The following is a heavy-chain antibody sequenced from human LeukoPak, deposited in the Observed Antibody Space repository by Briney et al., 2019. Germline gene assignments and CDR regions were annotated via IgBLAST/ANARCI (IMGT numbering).Heavy chain of an antibody. J-gene: IGHJ4*02. CDR1: GFTFSSYP. CDR2: IRGNGGST. V-gene: IGHV3-64*01. Sequence: EGSLRLSCAASGFTFSSYPMHSVRQAPGKGLEYVSGIRGNGGSTYYANSVKGRFTISRDNSKNTLYLRMGSLRAEDMAVYFCARGDDYILFDYWGQGALVTVSS. D-gene: IGHD4-11*01. CDR3: ARGDDYILFDY.